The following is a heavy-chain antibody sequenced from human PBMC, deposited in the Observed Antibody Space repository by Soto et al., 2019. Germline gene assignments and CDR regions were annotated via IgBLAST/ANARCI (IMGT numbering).Heavy chain of an antibody. V-gene: IGHV3-23*01. CDR3: AKDRLRRWIDY. D-gene: IGHD2-15*01. CDR2: ISANGGST. J-gene: IGHJ4*02. Sequence: EVQLFESGGGLGQPGGSLRLSCAASGFTFTNYAMTWVRQAPGEGLEWVSTISANGGSTYYADSVKGRFTISRDNSKNTLYLQVNSLRAEDTAVYYCAKDRLRRWIDYWGQGTLVTVST. CDR1: GFTFTNYA.